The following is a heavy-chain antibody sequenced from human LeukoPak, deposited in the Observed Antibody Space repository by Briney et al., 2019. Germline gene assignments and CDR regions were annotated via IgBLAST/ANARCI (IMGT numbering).Heavy chain of an antibody. J-gene: IGHJ3*02. Sequence: SETLSLTCTVSGGSISSGDYYWSWIRQPPGKGLEWIGYIYYSGSTYYNPSLKSRVTISVDTSKNQFSLKLSSVTAADTAVYYCAREWDCGGDCFRGAFDIWGQGTMVTVSS. CDR1: GGSISSGDYY. V-gene: IGHV4-30-4*01. CDR2: IYYSGST. CDR3: AREWDCGGDCFRGAFDI. D-gene: IGHD2-21*02.